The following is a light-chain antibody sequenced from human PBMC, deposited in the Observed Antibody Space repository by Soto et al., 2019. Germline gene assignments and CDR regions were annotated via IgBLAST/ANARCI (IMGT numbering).Light chain of an antibody. V-gene: IGKV1-33*01. CDR2: DAS. CDR3: QQYNSMIS. Sequence: DIQMTQSPSSLSASEGDRVTITCQSSHDVSRNLNWFQQKPGEAPQLLIYDASNLERGVPSRFGGSGSGTDFTLTISSMQPEEVATYSCQQYNSMISFGRGTEVEIK. CDR1: HDVSRN. J-gene: IGKJ4*01.